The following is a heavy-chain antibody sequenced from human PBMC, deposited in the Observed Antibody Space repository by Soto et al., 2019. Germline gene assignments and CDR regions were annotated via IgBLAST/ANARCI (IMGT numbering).Heavy chain of an antibody. CDR1: GGSISSGGYS. V-gene: IGHV4-30-2*01. J-gene: IGHJ4*02. CDR3: ARRIGNVVTATTFDY. Sequence: PSETLSLTCAVSGGSISSGGYSWSWIRQPPGKSLEWIGYIYHSGSTYYNPSLKSRVTISVDRSKNQFSLKLSSVTAADTAVYYCARRIGNVVTATTFDYWGQGTLVTVSS. D-gene: IGHD2-21*02. CDR2: IYHSGST.